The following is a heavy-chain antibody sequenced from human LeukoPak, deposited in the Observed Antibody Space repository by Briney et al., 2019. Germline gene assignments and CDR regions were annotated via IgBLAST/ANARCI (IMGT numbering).Heavy chain of an antibody. J-gene: IGHJ4*02. D-gene: IGHD2-15*01. Sequence: GGALRLSCAASGFTFSSYAMSWGREAPGEGLEWVSAISGSGGSTYNADSVKGRFTISRDNSKNTLYLQMNSLRAEDTAVYYCAKPRDIVVVVAAVDYWGQGTLVTVSS. CDR3: AKPRDIVVVVAAVDY. V-gene: IGHV3-23*01. CDR1: GFTFSSYA. CDR2: ISGSGGST.